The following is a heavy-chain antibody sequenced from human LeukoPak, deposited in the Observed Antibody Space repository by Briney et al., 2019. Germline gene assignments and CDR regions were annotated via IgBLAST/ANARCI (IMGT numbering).Heavy chain of an antibody. CDR3: ARDRNWNYFIDY. V-gene: IGHV3-53*01. CDR1: GFTVSSNY. D-gene: IGHD1-7*01. Sequence: PGGSLRPSCAASGFTVSSNYMSWVRQAPGKGLEWVSVFYSGDSTYYADSVKGRFTISRDNSKNTLYLQMNSLRAEDTAVYYCARDRNWNYFIDYWGQGTLVTVSS. J-gene: IGHJ4*02. CDR2: FYSGDST.